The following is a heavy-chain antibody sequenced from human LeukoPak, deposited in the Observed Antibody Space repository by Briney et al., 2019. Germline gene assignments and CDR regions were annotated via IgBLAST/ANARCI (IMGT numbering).Heavy chain of an antibody. CDR1: GGCFSGYY. Sequence: SETLSLTCAVYGGCFSGYYWSWIRQPPGKGLEWIGEINHSGSTNYNPSLKSRVTISVDTSKNQFSLKLSSVTAADTAVYYCARVRGNYDFWSGYSVNRIDYWGQGTLVTVSS. D-gene: IGHD3-3*01. J-gene: IGHJ4*02. CDR2: INHSGST. CDR3: ARVRGNYDFWSGYSVNRIDY. V-gene: IGHV4-34*01.